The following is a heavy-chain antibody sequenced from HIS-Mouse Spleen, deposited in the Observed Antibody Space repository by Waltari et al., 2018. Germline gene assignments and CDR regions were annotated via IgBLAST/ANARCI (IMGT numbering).Heavy chain of an antibody. CDR1: GFTFSSYA. J-gene: IGHJ4*02. D-gene: IGHD3-10*01. CDR2: ISYDGSNK. Sequence: QVQLVESGGGVVQPGRSLRLSCAASGFTFSSYAMHWVRQAPGKGLEWVAVISYDGSNKYYADSVKGLFTISRDNSKNTLYLQMNSLRAEDTAVYYCAREKLLWFGETKSYYFDYWGQGTLVTVSS. V-gene: IGHV3-30*04. CDR3: AREKLLWFGETKSYYFDY.